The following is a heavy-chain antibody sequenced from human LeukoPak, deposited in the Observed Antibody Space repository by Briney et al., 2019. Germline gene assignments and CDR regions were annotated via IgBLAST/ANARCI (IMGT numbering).Heavy chain of an antibody. CDR3: AREVLWFGELSRYFDY. CDR2: ISGSGGST. Sequence: GGSLRLSCAASGFTFSSYAMSWVRQAPGKGLEWVSAISGSGGSTYYADSVKGRFTISRDNAKNSLYLQMNSLRAEDTAVYYCAREVLWFGELSRYFDYWGQGTLVTVSS. D-gene: IGHD3-10*01. CDR1: GFTFSSYA. V-gene: IGHV3-23*01. J-gene: IGHJ4*02.